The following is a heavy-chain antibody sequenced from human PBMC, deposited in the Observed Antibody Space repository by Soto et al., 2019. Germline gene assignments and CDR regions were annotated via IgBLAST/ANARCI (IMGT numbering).Heavy chain of an antibody. V-gene: IGHV4-34*01. CDR1: GRSFSGYQ. J-gene: IGHJ4*02. D-gene: IGHD6-25*01. CDR3: ARGWRAAFDH. Sequence: QVQLQQGGAGLLKPSETLSLTCAVNGRSFSGYQWTWFRQPPGKGLAWIGEINHSGGTNSNASLESGVTISLDTSKNQFSLSLASVTAADTAVYYCARGWRAAFDHWGQGTLVTVS. CDR2: INHSGGT.